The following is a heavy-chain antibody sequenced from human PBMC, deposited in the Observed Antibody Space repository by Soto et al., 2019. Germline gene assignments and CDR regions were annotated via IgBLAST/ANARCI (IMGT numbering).Heavy chain of an antibody. Sequence: SETLSLTCTVSGGSISSYYWSWIRQPPGKGLEWIGYIYYSGSTNYNPSLKSRVTISVDTSKNQFSLKLSSVTAADTAVYYCAAMYYDFWSGIRGSYMDVWGKGTTVTVSS. CDR1: GGSISSYY. V-gene: IGHV4-59*01. D-gene: IGHD3-3*01. CDR2: IYYSGST. J-gene: IGHJ6*03. CDR3: AAMYYDFWSGIRGSYMDV.